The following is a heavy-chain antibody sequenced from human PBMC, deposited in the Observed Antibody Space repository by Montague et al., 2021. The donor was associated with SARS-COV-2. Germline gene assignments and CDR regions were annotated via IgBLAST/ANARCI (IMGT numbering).Heavy chain of an antibody. CDR1: GGSVSSGGYY. D-gene: IGHD6-13*01. Sequence: SETLSLTCTVSGGSVSSGGYYWSWIRQPPGKGLEWNGYIYYSGSTNYNPSLKSRVTISPATSKNQFSLKLTSATAAATAVYYCARVSLAAAATRSDYWGQGTLVTVSS. V-gene: IGHV4-61*08. J-gene: IGHJ4*02. CDR2: IYYSGST. CDR3: ARVSLAAAATRSDY.